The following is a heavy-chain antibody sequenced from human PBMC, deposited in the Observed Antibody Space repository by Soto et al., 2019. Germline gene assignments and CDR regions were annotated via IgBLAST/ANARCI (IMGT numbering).Heavy chain of an antibody. CDR1: GFTFSSYA. Sequence: GGSLRLSCAASGFTFSSYAMSWVRQAPGKGLEWVSAISGSGGSTYYADSVKGRFTISRDNSKNTLYLQMNSLRAEDTAVYYCAKALRPSGSLDAFDSWGQGKMVTVSS. CDR2: ISGSGGST. J-gene: IGHJ3*02. D-gene: IGHD6-19*01. V-gene: IGHV3-23*01. CDR3: AKALRPSGSLDAFDS.